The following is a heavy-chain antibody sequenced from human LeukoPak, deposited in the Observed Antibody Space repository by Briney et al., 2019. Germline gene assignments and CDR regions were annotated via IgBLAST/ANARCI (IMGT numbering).Heavy chain of an antibody. CDR1: GFSFSNFE. V-gene: IGHV3-48*03. J-gene: IGHJ4*02. CDR2: ISTTSSRI. D-gene: IGHD2-2*01. Sequence: GGSLRLSCAASGFSFSNFEMNWVRQAPGKGLEWVSYISTTSSRIYYADSVKGRFTISRDNAKMILYLQMNSLRAEDTAVYFCARGRSMDFWGQGTLVTVSS. CDR3: ARGRSMDF.